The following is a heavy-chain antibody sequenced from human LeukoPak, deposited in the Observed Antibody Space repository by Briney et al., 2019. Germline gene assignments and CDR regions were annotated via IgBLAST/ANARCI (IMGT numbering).Heavy chain of an antibody. J-gene: IGHJ3*01. V-gene: IGHV3-48*03. CDR3: ARVFSYYYDSSDASMV. CDR1: GFTFSSYE. D-gene: IGHD3-22*01. CDR2: ISSSSSTI. Sequence: GGSLRLSCAASGFTFSSYEMNWVRQAPGKGLEWVSYISSSSSTIYYADSVKGRFTISRDNAKNSLYLQMNSLRAEDTAVYYCARVFSYYYDSSDASMVWGQGTMVTVSS.